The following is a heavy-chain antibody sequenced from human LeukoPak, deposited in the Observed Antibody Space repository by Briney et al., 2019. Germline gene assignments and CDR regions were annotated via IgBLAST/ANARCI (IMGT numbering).Heavy chain of an antibody. Sequence: GESLKISCKGSGYRFTSYWIGWVRQMPGSGLEWLGIIYPGDSDTRYSPSFQGQVTISADKSISTAYLQWNSLEASDSAIYYCARRGDSDFRIDWGQGTLVTVSS. V-gene: IGHV5-51*01. CDR1: GYRFTSYW. J-gene: IGHJ4*02. CDR2: IYPGDSDT. D-gene: IGHD2-21*02. CDR3: ARRGDSDFRID.